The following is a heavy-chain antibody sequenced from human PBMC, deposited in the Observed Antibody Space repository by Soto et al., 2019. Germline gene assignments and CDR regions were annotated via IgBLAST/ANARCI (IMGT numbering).Heavy chain of an antibody. J-gene: IGHJ4*02. Sequence: SETLSLTCTVSGGSISSSNYYWGWIRQPPGKGLEWIGSIYYSGSTYYNSSLKSRVTISVDTSKNQFSLKLSSVTAADTAVYYCAKMATIGTFDYWGQGTLVTVSS. CDR3: AKMATIGTFDY. CDR2: IYYSGST. D-gene: IGHD5-12*01. CDR1: GGSISSSNYY. V-gene: IGHV4-39*07.